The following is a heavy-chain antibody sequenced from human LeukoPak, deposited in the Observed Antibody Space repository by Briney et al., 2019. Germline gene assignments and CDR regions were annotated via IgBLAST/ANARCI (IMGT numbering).Heavy chain of an antibody. CDR2: IKSKTDGGTT. Sequence: GGSLRLSCAASGFTFNNAWMSWVRQAPGKGLEWVGRIKSKTDGGTTDYAAPVKDRFTISRDDSKNTLYLQMNSLKTEDTAVYYCTTAVYSSGLDYWGQGTLVTVS. J-gene: IGHJ4*02. D-gene: IGHD6-19*01. CDR3: TTAVYSSGLDY. CDR1: GFTFNNAW. V-gene: IGHV3-15*01.